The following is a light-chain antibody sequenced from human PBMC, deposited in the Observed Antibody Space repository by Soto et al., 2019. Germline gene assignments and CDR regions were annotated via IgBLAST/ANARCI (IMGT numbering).Light chain of an antibody. CDR1: SSDVGGYNY. J-gene: IGLJ1*01. CDR2: EVT. CDR3: SSFTSRFTFNYI. Sequence: QSVLTQPASVSGSPGQSITISCTGTSSDVGGYNYVSWYQQHPGKAPKIIIYEVTNRPSGVSNRFSGSKSGNTASLTISGLQAEDDADYYCSSFTSRFTFNYIFGTGTKVHRP. V-gene: IGLV2-14*01.